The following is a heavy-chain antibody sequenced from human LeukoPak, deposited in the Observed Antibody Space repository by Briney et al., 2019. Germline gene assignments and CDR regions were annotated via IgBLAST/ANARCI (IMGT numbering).Heavy chain of an antibody. CDR1: GGSISSYYW. D-gene: IGHD3-3*01. J-gene: IGHJ6*02. V-gene: IGHV2-5*01. CDR2: IYWNDDK. CDR3: AHAKNYDFWSGGEDGMDV. Sequence: TLSLTCTVSGGSISSYYWSWIRQPPGKALEWLALIYWNDDKRYSPSLKSRLTITKDTSKNQVVLTMTNMDPVDTATYYCAHAKNYDFWSGGEDGMDVWGQGTTVTVSS.